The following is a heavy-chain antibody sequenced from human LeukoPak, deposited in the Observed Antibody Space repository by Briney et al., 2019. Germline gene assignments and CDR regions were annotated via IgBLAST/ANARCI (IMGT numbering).Heavy chain of an antibody. V-gene: IGHV5-51*01. CDR1: XYXXTXXW. CDR2: IYPGDSDT. Sequence: SREISGKGSXYXXTXXWSGWXRQMPGKGXEWXXFIYPGDSDTTYSPSFQGQVTISADTSISTAYLQWSSLKASDTAMYYCARTLAPPSGSYYNWGQGTLVTVSS. CDR3: ARTLAPPSGSYYN. J-gene: IGHJ4*02. D-gene: IGHD1-26*01.